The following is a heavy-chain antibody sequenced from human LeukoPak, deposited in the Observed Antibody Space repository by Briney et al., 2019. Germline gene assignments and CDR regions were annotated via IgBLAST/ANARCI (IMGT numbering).Heavy chain of an antibody. CDR3: ARATNWGYAFDI. J-gene: IGHJ3*02. V-gene: IGHV3-48*03. Sequence: GGSLRLSCAASGFTFSSYEMNWVRQAPGKGLEWVSYISSSGSTICYADSVKGRFTISRDNAKNSLYLQMNSLRAEDTAVYYCARATNWGYAFDIWGQGTVVTVSS. CDR2: ISSSGSTI. D-gene: IGHD7-27*01. CDR1: GFTFSSYE.